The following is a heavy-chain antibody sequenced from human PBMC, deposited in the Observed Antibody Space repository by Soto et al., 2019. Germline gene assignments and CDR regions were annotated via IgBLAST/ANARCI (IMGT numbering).Heavy chain of an antibody. CDR2: IYNTGST. Sequence: QVQLQESGPGLVKSSETLSLTCTVSGGAVSGFYWSWLRQPPGKELQWIGYIYNTGSTNYNPSLESHVIISVDTSKTQFSLKVTSVTAADTAVYYCARSPPLYGDYGSWYFDLWGRGTLVTVSS. V-gene: IGHV4-59*02. CDR1: GGAVSGFY. CDR3: ARSPPLYGDYGSWYFDL. D-gene: IGHD4-17*01. J-gene: IGHJ2*01.